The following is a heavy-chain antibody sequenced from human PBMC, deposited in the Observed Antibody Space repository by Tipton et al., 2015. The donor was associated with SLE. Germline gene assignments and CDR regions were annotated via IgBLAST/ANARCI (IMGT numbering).Heavy chain of an antibody. Sequence: TLSLTCSVSGGSISSSYWSWIRQPPGKGLEWLGYIYHGGSTNYNPSLKSRVTMSVDTSKNQVSLKLTSVTAADTAVYYCARGMVTWRGAILGVDVWGHGTTVNVSS. D-gene: IGHD2-21*02. CDR1: GGSISSSY. V-gene: IGHV4-59*08. CDR2: IYHGGST. CDR3: ARGMVTWRGAILGVDV. J-gene: IGHJ6*02.